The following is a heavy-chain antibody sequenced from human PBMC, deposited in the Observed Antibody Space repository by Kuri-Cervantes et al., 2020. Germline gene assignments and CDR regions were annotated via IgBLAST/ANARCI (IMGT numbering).Heavy chain of an antibody. CDR3: ARSSYYDSSGYPTDLDY. D-gene: IGHD3-22*01. V-gene: IGHV6-1*01. J-gene: IGHJ4*02. Sequence: SCAISGDSVSSNSAAWNWIRQSPSRGLEWLGRTYYRSKWYNDYAVSVKSRITINPDTSKNQSSLQLNSVTPEDTAVYYCARSSYYDSSGYPTDLDYWGQGTLVTVSS. CDR2: TYYRSKWYN. CDR1: GDSVSSNSAA.